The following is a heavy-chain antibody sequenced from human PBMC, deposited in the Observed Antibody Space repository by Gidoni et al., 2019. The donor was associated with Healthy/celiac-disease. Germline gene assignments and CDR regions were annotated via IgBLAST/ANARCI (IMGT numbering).Heavy chain of an antibody. V-gene: IGHV3-15*01. D-gene: IGHD1-7*01. J-gene: IGHJ6*02. CDR2: IKSKTDGGTT. Sequence: EVQLVESGGGLVKPGGSLRLSCAASGFTFRNAWMSGVRQAPGKGLEWVGRIKSKTDGGTTDYAAPVKGRFTISRDGSKNTLYLQMNSLKTEDTAVYYCTTFEKLELHYYYGMDVWGQGITVTVSS. CDR3: TTFEKLELHYYYGMDV. CDR1: GFTFRNAW.